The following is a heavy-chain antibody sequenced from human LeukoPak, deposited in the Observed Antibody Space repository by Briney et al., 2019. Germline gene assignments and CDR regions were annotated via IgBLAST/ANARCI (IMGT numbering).Heavy chain of an antibody. D-gene: IGHD1-7*01. CDR1: GFIFSNYG. CDR3: TYNRNYADAFDI. V-gene: IGHV3-30*02. Sequence: PGGSLRLSCAASGFIFSNYGMHWVRQAPGKGLEWVAFIPYDAVNKYYADSVEGRFTISRDNSKNTLYLQMNSLRAEDTAVYYATYNRNYADAFDIWGQGTMVTVSS. CDR2: IPYDAVNK. J-gene: IGHJ3*02.